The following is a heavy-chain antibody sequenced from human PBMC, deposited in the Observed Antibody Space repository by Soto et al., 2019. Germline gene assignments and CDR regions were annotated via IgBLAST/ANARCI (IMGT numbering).Heavy chain of an antibody. CDR2: IYYSGST. CDR3: ARHAQWLAHYFDY. D-gene: IGHD6-19*01. V-gene: IGHV4-39*01. Sequence: SETLSLTCTVSGGSISSSSYYWGWIRQPPGKGLEWIGSIYYSGSTYYNPSLKSRVTISVDTSKNQFSLKLSSVTAADTAVYYCARHAQWLAHYFDYWGQGTLVTVSS. CDR1: GGSISSSSYY. J-gene: IGHJ4*02.